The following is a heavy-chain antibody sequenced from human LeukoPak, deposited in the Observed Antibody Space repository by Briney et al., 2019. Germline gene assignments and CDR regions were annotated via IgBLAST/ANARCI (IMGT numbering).Heavy chain of an antibody. Sequence: ASVKVSCKASGYTFTSYHMHWVRQAPGQGLEWMGIINPSGGSTSYAQKFQGRVTMTRDMSTSTVYMELSSLRSEDTAVYYCARVGLLWFGELLSREDWFDPWGQGTLVTVSS. V-gene: IGHV1-46*01. CDR3: ARVGLLWFGELLSREDWFDP. CDR1: GYTFTSYH. D-gene: IGHD3-10*01. CDR2: INPSGGST. J-gene: IGHJ5*02.